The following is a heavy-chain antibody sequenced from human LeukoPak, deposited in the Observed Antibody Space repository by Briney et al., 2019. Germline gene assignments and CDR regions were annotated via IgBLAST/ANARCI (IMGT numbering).Heavy chain of an antibody. J-gene: IGHJ4*02. Sequence: GGSLRLSCSASGFTFSNYAMHWVRQAPGKGLEFVSAISSTGGSTYYADSVKGRFSISRDNSKNTLYLQMNSLRAEDTAVYYCVRGGSIVVIVAETYGFDYWGQGTRVTVSS. CDR1: GFTFSNYA. CDR2: ISSTGGST. D-gene: IGHD6-13*01. V-gene: IGHV3-64*04. CDR3: VRGGSIVVIVAETYGFDY.